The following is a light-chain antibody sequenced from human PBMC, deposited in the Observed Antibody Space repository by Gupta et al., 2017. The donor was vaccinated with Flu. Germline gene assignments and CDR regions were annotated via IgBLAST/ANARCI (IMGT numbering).Light chain of an antibody. Sequence: QPVVTQEPSLTVSPGGTVTLTCASSTGAVTSDYHPNWLQQKPGQAPRALIYSTSNRHAWTPARFSGSLRGGTAALTLSGAQPEDEADYYCLLDDNGAERVFGTGTRVTVL. CDR2: STS. J-gene: IGLJ1*01. CDR1: TGAVTSDYH. CDR3: LLDDNGAERV. V-gene: IGLV7-43*01.